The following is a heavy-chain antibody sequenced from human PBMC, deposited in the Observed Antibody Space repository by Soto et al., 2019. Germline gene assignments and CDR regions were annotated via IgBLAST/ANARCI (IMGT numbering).Heavy chain of an antibody. CDR3: ASGLNADH. CDR2: INSDGSIT. V-gene: IGHV3-74*01. Sequence: EVQLVESGGGFVQPGGSLRLSCAASGFTFSSYGMHWVREAPGKGLVWVSRINSDGSITNYADSVKGRLTISRDNAKNTLYLQMNSLRAEATAVYCCASGLNADHWGQESLFTVSS. J-gene: IGHJ4*02. D-gene: IGHD1-1*01. CDR1: GFTFSSYG.